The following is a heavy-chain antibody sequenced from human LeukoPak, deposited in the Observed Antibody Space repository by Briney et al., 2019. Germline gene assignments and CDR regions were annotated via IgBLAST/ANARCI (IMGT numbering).Heavy chain of an antibody. CDR1: GGSVSSGSYY. D-gene: IGHD3-10*01. J-gene: IGHJ4*02. CDR2: IYYSGST. CDR3: ARERSGSGSYSSFDY. Sequence: PSETLSLTCTVSGGSVSSGSYYWSWIRQPPGKGLEWIGYIYYSGSTNYNPSLKSRVTISVDTSKNQFSLKLSSVTAADTAVYYCARERSGSGSYSSFDYWGQGTLVTVSS. V-gene: IGHV4-61*01.